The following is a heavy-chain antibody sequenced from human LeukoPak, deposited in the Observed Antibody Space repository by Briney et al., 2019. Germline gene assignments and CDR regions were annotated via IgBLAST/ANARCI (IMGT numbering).Heavy chain of an antibody. J-gene: IGHJ6*02. Sequence: GASVKVSCKASGYTFTSYGISWVRQAPGQGLEWMGWISAYNGNTQLPQNLQGRVTMTTDTSTSTAYMELRSLRSDDTAVYYCARGGVLRYFDWLLTGMDVWGQGTTVTVSS. CDR1: GYTFTSYG. V-gene: IGHV1-18*01. D-gene: IGHD3-9*01. CDR2: ISAYNGNT. CDR3: ARGGVLRYFDWLLTGMDV.